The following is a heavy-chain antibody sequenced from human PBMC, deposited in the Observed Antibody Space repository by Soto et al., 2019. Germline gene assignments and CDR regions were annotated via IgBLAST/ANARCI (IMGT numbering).Heavy chain of an antibody. CDR2: IYYSGST. CDR1: GGSISSSSYY. Sequence: QLQLQESGPGLVKPSETLSLTCTVSGGSISSSSYYWGWIRQPPGKGLEWIGSIYYSGSTYYNPSLKSRVTISVDTSKNQFXLXXXXXXXXXXXXXXXXXXXXXXXXXXXXXXXXXXXXYMDVWGKGTTVTVSS. J-gene: IGHJ6*03. V-gene: IGHV4-39*01. CDR3: XXXXXXXXXXXXXXXXXXXXXYMDV.